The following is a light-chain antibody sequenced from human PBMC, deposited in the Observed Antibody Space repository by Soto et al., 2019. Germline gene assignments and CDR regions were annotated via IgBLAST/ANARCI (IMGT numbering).Light chain of an antibody. J-gene: IGLJ2*01. V-gene: IGLV2-23*01. Sequence: QSVLTQPASVSGSPGQSITISCTGTSSDVGSYNLVSWYQQHPGKAPKLMIYEGSKRPSGVSNRFSGSKSGNTASLTISGLQAEGEADYYCCSYAGSSLYVVFGGGTKLTVL. CDR1: SSDVGSYNL. CDR2: EGS. CDR3: CSYAGSSLYVV.